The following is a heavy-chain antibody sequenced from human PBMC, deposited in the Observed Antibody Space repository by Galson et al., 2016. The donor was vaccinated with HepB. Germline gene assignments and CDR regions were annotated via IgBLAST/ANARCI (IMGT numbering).Heavy chain of an antibody. Sequence: SLRLSCAGSGFSFSTYDMHWVRQATGKGLEWVSAIGSDGGTYYSGSVKGRFTISRDNAKNSLYLQMDSLRDGDTAVYYCARIFYDRLTRDDYGMDVWGQGSTVTVSS. CDR1: GFSFSTYD. D-gene: IGHD3-9*01. CDR2: IGSDGGT. V-gene: IGHV3-13*04. CDR3: ARIFYDRLTRDDYGMDV. J-gene: IGHJ6*02.